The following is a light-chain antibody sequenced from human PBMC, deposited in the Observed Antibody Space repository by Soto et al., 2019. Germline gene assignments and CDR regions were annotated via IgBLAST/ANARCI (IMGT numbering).Light chain of an antibody. CDR2: GAS. V-gene: IGKV3-20*01. Sequence: EIVLTQSPGTLSLSPGERATLSCRASQSVSSSYLAWYQQKPGQAPRLLIYGASTRATGVPARFSGSGSGTDFTLTISSLQPEDFATYYCQQSYSTPWTFGQGT. CDR1: QSVSSSY. CDR3: QQSYSTPWT. J-gene: IGKJ1*01.